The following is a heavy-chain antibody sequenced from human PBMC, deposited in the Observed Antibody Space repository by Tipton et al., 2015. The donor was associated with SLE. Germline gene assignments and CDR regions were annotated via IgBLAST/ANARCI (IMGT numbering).Heavy chain of an antibody. J-gene: IGHJ4*02. D-gene: IGHD5-12*01. CDR2: IYYSGST. CDR3: ARRLTRYSGYDYFDY. V-gene: IGHV4-59*08. Sequence: TLSLTCAVYGGSFSGYYWSWIRQPPGKGLEWIGYIYYSGSTNYNPSLKSRVTISVDTSKNQFSLKLSSVTAADTAVYYCARRLTRYSGYDYFDYWSQGTLVTVSS. CDR1: GGSFSGYY.